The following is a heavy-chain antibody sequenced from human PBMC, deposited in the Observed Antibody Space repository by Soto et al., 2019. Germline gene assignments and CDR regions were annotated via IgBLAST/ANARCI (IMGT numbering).Heavy chain of an antibody. Sequence: SETLSLTCTVSGGSISSSSYYWGWIRQPPGKGLEWIGSIYYSGSTYYNPSLKSRVTISVDTSKNQFSLKLSSVTAADTAVYYYARHSRENFQSFYYYGMDVWGQGTTVTVSS. J-gene: IGHJ6*02. CDR2: IYYSGST. D-gene: IGHD1-26*01. CDR1: GGSISSSSYY. V-gene: IGHV4-39*01. CDR3: ARHSRENFQSFYYYGMDV.